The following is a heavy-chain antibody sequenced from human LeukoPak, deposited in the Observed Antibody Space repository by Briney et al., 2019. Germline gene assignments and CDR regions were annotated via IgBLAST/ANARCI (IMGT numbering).Heavy chain of an antibody. Sequence: PSETLSFTCTVSSGSISSYYWSWIRQPPGKGLEWIGYIYYSGSTNYNPSLKSRVTISVDTSKNQFSLKLSSVTAADTAVYYCARGKTYYDISKDAFDIWGQGTMATVSS. CDR1: SGSISSYY. J-gene: IGHJ3*02. CDR3: ARGKTYYDISKDAFDI. D-gene: IGHD3-22*01. V-gene: IGHV4-59*01. CDR2: IYYSGST.